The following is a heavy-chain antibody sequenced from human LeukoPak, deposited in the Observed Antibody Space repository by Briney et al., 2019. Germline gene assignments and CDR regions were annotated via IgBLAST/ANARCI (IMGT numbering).Heavy chain of an antibody. J-gene: IGHJ4*02. D-gene: IGHD4-17*01. CDR3: AKGHGDWGGNYLDH. V-gene: IGHV3-30*18. CDR1: GFTFTNYW. CDR2: ISYDGSNK. Sequence: GGSLRLSCAASGFTFTNYWMHWVRQAPGMGLVWVAVISYDGSNKYYADSVKGRFTISRDNSKNTLYLQMNSLRAEDTALYHCAKGHGDWGGNYLDHWGQGAQVTVSS.